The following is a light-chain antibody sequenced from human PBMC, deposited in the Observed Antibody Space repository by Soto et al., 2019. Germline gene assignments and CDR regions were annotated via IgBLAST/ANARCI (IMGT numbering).Light chain of an antibody. V-gene: IGKV3D-15*01. CDR3: QQHGQWPIT. Sequence: EIVMTQSPSTLSVAPVERATRSYIASHVVNSNYLAWYQQKPGQAPRLLIYGISKRATDIPDRFSGSGSGTEFTLTISSLQPEDFATYYCQQHGQWPITFGQGTRLEI. CDR1: HVVNSN. CDR2: GIS. J-gene: IGKJ5*01.